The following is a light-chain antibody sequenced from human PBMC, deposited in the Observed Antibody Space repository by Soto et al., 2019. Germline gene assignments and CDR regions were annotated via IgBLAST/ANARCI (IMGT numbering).Light chain of an antibody. J-gene: IGKJ2*01. CDR3: MQGTYWPNA. Sequence: DVVMTQSPLSLPVTLGQPASISCRSSQSLAYSDGNTYLSWFQQRPGQSPRRLSYKVSNRDSGVPDRFSGSGSGTDFTLKISRVEAEDVGVYYCMQGTYWPNAFGQGTKLEIK. CDR1: QSLAYSDGNTY. V-gene: IGKV2-30*01. CDR2: KVS.